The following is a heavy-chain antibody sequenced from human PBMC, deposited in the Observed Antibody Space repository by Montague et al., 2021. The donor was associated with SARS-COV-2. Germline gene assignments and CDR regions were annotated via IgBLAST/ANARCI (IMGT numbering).Heavy chain of an antibody. J-gene: IGHJ4*02. V-gene: IGHV6-1*01. CDR3: VRGIEAAGSFDY. D-gene: IGHD6-13*01. Sequence: CAISGDSVSSNSATWNWIRQSPSRGLEWLGRTYYRSEWKSDYARSVKSRIAINPDTSKNQFSLQLSSVTPEDTALYYCVRGIEAAGSFDYWGQGTPVTVSS. CDR1: GDSVSSNSAT. CDR2: TYYRSEWKS.